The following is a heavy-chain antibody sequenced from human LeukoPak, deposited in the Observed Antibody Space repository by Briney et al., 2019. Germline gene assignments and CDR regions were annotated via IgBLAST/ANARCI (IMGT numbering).Heavy chain of an antibody. J-gene: IGHJ4*02. CDR3: TTFGPDSGAGTGYSSSWYVSSGLLDPDY. V-gene: IGHV3-15*01. CDR1: GFTFSNAW. Sequence: GGSLRLSCAASGFTFSNAWMSWVRQAPGKGLEWVGRIKSKTDGGTTDYAAPVKGRFTISRDDSKNTLYLQMNSLKTEDTAVYYCTTFGPDSGAGTGYSSSWYVSSGLLDPDYWGQGTLVTVSS. CDR2: IKSKTDGGTT. D-gene: IGHD6-13*01.